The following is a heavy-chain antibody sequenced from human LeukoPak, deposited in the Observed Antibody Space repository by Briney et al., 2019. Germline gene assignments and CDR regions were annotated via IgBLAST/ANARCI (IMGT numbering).Heavy chain of an antibody. CDR2: ISTYNGDT. CDR1: GYTFTSHG. CDR3: TRRGPPATNWFDP. J-gene: IGHJ5*02. V-gene: IGHV1-18*01. Sequence: WASVKVSCKTSGYTFTSHGINWVRQAPGQGLEWMGWISTYNGDTNSAQKFQGRVTLTTDTSTSTAYMELRSLRYDDTAVYYCTRRGPPATNWFDPWGQGTLVTVSS. D-gene: IGHD3-10*01.